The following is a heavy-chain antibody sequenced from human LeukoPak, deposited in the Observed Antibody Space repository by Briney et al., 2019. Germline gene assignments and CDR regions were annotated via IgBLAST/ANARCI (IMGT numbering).Heavy chain of an antibody. Sequence: GGSLRLSCAASGFTFSSYSMNWVRQAPGKELEWVSSISSSSSYIYYADSVKGRFTISRDNAKNSLYLQMNSLRAEDTAVYYCARRGYDSSGYVYAFDIWGQGTMVTVSS. V-gene: IGHV3-21*01. CDR3: ARRGYDSSGYVYAFDI. D-gene: IGHD3-22*01. CDR2: ISSSSSYI. J-gene: IGHJ3*02. CDR1: GFTFSSYS.